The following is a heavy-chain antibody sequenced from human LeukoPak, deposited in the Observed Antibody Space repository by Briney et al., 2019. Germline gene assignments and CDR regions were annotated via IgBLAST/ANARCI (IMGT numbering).Heavy chain of an antibody. CDR1: GYTFTGYY. J-gene: IGHJ4*02. Sequence: GASVKVSCKASGYTFTGYYMHWVRQAPGQGLEWMGWINPNSGGTNYAQKFQGWVTMTRDTSISTAYMELSRLRSDDTAVYYCARENYYDSSGRFYYFDYWGQGTLVTVSS. D-gene: IGHD3-22*01. CDR3: ARENYYDSSGRFYYFDY. CDR2: INPNSGGT. V-gene: IGHV1-2*04.